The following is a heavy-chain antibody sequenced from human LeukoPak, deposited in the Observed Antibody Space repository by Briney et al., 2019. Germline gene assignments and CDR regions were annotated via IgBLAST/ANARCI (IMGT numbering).Heavy chain of an antibody. Sequence: GGSLRLSCAASGFTFSSYEMNWVRQAPGKGLEGVSYISSSGSTIYYADSVKGRFTISRDNATNSLYLQMNSLRAEDTAVYYCARVYGAPAFGFDYWGQGTLVTVSS. CDR1: GFTFSSYE. CDR3: ARVYGAPAFGFDY. D-gene: IGHD4-17*01. V-gene: IGHV3-48*03. J-gene: IGHJ4*02. CDR2: ISSSGSTI.